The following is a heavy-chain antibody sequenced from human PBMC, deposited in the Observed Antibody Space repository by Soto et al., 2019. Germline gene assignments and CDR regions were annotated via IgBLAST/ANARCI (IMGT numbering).Heavy chain of an antibody. V-gene: IGHV3-66*01. Sequence: GGSLRLSCAASGFTVSSNYMSWVRQAPGKGLEWVSVIYSGGSTYYADSVKGRFTISRHNSKNTLYLQMNSLRAEDTAVYDCARARNDFWSGYYDAFDIWGQGTMVTVSS. J-gene: IGHJ3*02. CDR1: GFTVSSNY. CDR3: ARARNDFWSGYYDAFDI. D-gene: IGHD3-3*01. CDR2: IYSGGST.